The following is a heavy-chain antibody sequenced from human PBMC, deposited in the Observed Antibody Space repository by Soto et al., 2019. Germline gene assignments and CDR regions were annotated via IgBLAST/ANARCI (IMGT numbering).Heavy chain of an antibody. CDR2: IIPILGIA. Sequence: QVQLVQSGAEVKKPGSSVKVSCKASGGTFSSYTISWVRQAPGQGPEWMGRIIPILGIANYAKKFQGRVTITADKSTSTAYMELSSLRSEDTAVYYCVRRYCSGGSCYSPEYFQHRGQGTLVTVSS. CDR1: GGTFSSYT. J-gene: IGHJ1*01. CDR3: VRRYCSGGSCYSPEYFQH. V-gene: IGHV1-69*02. D-gene: IGHD2-15*01.